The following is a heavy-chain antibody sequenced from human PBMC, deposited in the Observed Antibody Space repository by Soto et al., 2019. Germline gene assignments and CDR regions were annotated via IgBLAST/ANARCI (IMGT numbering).Heavy chain of an antibody. V-gene: IGHV3-11*01. Sequence: GGSLSLSCAASGFTFSDYYMSWIRQAPGKGLEWVSYISSSGSTIYYADSVKGRFTISRDNAKNSLYLQMNSLRAEDTAVYYCARDLDGVVVPAASWNWFDPWGQGTLVTVSS. CDR2: ISSSGSTI. CDR3: ARDLDGVVVPAASWNWFDP. CDR1: GFTFSDYY. J-gene: IGHJ5*02. D-gene: IGHD2-2*01.